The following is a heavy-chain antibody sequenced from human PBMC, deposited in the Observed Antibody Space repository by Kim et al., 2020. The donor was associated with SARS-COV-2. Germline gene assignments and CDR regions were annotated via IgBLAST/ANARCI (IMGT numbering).Heavy chain of an antibody. Sequence: GGSLRLSCAASGFTFSSYSMNWVRQAPGKGLEWVSSISSSSSYIYYADSVKGRFTISRDNAKNSLYLQMNSLRAEDTAVYYCARDGSGTHYYYYYMDVWGKGTTVTVFS. D-gene: IGHD3-10*01. CDR3: ARDGSGTHYYYYYMDV. J-gene: IGHJ6*03. V-gene: IGHV3-21*01. CDR2: ISSSSSYI. CDR1: GFTFSSYS.